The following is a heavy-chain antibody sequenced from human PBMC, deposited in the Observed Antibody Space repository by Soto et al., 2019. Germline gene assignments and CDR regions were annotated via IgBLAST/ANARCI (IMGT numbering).Heavy chain of an antibody. V-gene: IGHV1-18*01. CDR3: AKSTRSYYYATLWSRCYYYMDV. CDR1: GYTFTSYG. CDR2: ISAYNGNT. Sequence: ASVKVSCKASGYTFTSYGISWVRQAPGQGLEWMGWISAYNGNTNYAQKLQGRVTMTTDTSRSTAYMELRSLRSDDTAVYYGAKSTRSYYYATLWSRCYYYMDVWGKGTTVTVSS. J-gene: IGHJ6*03. D-gene: IGHD3-10*01.